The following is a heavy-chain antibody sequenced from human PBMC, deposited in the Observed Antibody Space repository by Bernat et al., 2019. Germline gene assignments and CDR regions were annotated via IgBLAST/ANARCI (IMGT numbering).Heavy chain of an antibody. CDR3: ARELVVGVAEYFQD. D-gene: IGHD2-15*01. Sequence: EVQLVESGGGLVQPGGSLRLSCAASGFRFSKYWISWVRQAPGKGLEWVANIKEDGSEKYYVDSVKGRFTISRDNAKNSLYLQVNSLRDEDTAVYYCARELVVGVAEYFQDWGQGTLVTVSS. V-gene: IGHV3-7*03. J-gene: IGHJ1*01. CDR2: IKEDGSEK. CDR1: GFRFSKYW.